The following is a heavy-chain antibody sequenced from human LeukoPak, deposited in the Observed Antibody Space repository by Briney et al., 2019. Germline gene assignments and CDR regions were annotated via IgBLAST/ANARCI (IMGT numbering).Heavy chain of an antibody. D-gene: IGHD5-18*01. Sequence: QAGGSLRLSCAASGFTFSSYGMSWVRQAPGKGLEWVSAISGSGGSTYYADSVKGRFTISRDNSKNTLYLQMNSLRAEDTAVYYCAKDEQYDTAMVEGVFDYWGQGTLVTVSS. V-gene: IGHV3-23*01. CDR1: GFTFSSYG. J-gene: IGHJ4*02. CDR3: AKDEQYDTAMVEGVFDY. CDR2: ISGSGGST.